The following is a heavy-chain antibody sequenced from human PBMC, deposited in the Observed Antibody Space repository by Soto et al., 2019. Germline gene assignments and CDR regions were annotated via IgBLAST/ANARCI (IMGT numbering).Heavy chain of an antibody. CDR1: GASVSSSNHY. CDR2: VYYSGST. J-gene: IGHJ6*02. Sequence: XETLSLTCTVSGASVSSSNHYWSWVRQPPGKGLEWIGYVYYSGSTNSNPSLKSRVTLSLDTSRSQFSLKLNSVTAADTAVYYCVHLSGSLYHYYGLDVWGQGTTVTVSS. V-gene: IGHV4-61*01. D-gene: IGHD1-26*01. CDR3: VHLSGSLYHYYGLDV.